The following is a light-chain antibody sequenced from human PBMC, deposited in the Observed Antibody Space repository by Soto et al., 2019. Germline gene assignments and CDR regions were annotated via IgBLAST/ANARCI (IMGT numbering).Light chain of an antibody. J-gene: IGLJ2*01. CDR3: ASFTRSVTVV. V-gene: IGLV2-14*03. Sequence: SVLPQPASLSGSPGQSITISCAGTSSDVGGYNYVSWYQQHPGKVPRLIISDVNKRPSGVSDRFSGSKSGNTASLTISGLQAEDEADYYCASFTRSVTVVFGGGTK. CDR1: SSDVGGYNY. CDR2: DVN.